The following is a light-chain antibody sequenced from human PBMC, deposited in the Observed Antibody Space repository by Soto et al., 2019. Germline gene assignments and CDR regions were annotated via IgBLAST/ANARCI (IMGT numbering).Light chain of an antibody. Sequence: DIQMTQSPSSVSASVGDSVTITCQASQDIXXYLNWYQQKPGKAPKLLIYDASNLETGVPSRFSGSGSGTDFTFTISSLQPEDIATYYCQQYDNLPPYFGPGTKVDIK. V-gene: IGKV1-33*01. CDR3: QQYDNLPPY. J-gene: IGKJ3*01. CDR1: QDIXXY. CDR2: DAS.